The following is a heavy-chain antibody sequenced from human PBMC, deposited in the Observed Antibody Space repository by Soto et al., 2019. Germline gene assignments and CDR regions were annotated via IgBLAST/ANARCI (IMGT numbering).Heavy chain of an antibody. CDR2: IYYSGST. J-gene: IGHJ4*02. Sequence: QVQLQESGPGLVKPSQTLSLTCTVSGGSISSGGYYWSWIRQHPGKGLEWIGYIYYSGSTYYNPAHKSRVTISVDTSKNQFSLKLSAVTAADTAVYYCARVGRDGYNYDYWGQGTLVTVSS. D-gene: IGHD5-12*01. V-gene: IGHV4-31*03. CDR1: GGSISSGGYY. CDR3: ARVGRDGYNYDY.